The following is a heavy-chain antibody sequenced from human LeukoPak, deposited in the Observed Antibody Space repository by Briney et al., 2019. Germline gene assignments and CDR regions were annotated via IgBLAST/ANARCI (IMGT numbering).Heavy chain of an antibody. CDR2: ISWNSGSI. V-gene: IGHV3-9*01. D-gene: IGHD5-18*01. J-gene: IGHJ4*02. Sequence: GRSLRLSCAASGFTFDDYAMYWVRQAPGKGLEWVSGISWNSGSIGYADSVKGRFTISRDNAKNSLYLQMNSLRTEDTALYFCAKAQDTAMAPFDYWGQGTLVTVSS. CDR1: GFTFDDYA. CDR3: AKAQDTAMAPFDY.